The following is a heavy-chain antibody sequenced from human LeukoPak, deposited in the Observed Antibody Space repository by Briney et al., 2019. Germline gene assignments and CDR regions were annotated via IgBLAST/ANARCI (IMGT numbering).Heavy chain of an antibody. Sequence: PGRSLRLSCAASGFTFSSYGMHWVRQAPGKGLEWVAVIWYDGSNKYYADSVKGRFTISRDNSKNTLYLQMNSLRVEDTAVYYCARGAYCSGGSCPGAFDIWGQGTMVTVSS. V-gene: IGHV3-33*01. CDR2: IWYDGSNK. CDR1: GFTFSSYG. CDR3: ARGAYCSGGSCPGAFDI. D-gene: IGHD2-15*01. J-gene: IGHJ3*02.